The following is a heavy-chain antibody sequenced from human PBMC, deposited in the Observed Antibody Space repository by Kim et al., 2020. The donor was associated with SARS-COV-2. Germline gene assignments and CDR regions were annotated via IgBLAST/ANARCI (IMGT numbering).Heavy chain of an antibody. J-gene: IGHJ6*02. V-gene: IGHV3-9*01. D-gene: IGHD1-26*01. CDR3: AKDIAPMESGSYLYYYYYGMDV. CDR2: ISWNSGSI. CDR1: GFTFGDYA. Sequence: GGSLRLSCAASGFTFGDYAMHWVRQAPGKGLEWVSGISWNSGSIGYADSVKGRFTISRDNAKNSLYLQMNSLRAEDTALYYCAKDIAPMESGSYLYYYYYGMDVWGQGTTVTVSS.